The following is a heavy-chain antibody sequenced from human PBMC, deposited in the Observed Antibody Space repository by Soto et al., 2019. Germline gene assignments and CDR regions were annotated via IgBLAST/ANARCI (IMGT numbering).Heavy chain of an antibody. CDR2: VNPNNGDT. Sequence: QVQLVQSGAELKKPGASVKVSCKASGYTFSNYDMNWVRQATGQGPEWIGWVNPNNGDTGYAQKFQGRVTLTTDISTTTAYMELTRLRSEDTPIYYCAKVSSMGSALDFDSWCQGTGITVSS. J-gene: IGHJ4*02. V-gene: IGHV1-8*01. CDR1: GYTFSNYD. CDR3: AKVSSMGSALDFDS. D-gene: IGHD2-21*01.